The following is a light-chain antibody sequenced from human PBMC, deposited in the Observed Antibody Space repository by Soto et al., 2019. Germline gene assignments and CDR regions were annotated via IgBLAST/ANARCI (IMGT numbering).Light chain of an antibody. CDR3: QSYDSSLSGVV. CDR2: GNS. Sequence: QSVLTQPPSVSGAPGQRVTISCTGSSSNIGAGYDVHWYQKLPGTAPKLLIYGNSNRPSGVPDRFSGSKSGTSASLAITGLQAEDEADYYCQSYDSSLSGVVFGGGTKLPVL. CDR1: SSNIGAGYD. J-gene: IGLJ2*01. V-gene: IGLV1-40*01.